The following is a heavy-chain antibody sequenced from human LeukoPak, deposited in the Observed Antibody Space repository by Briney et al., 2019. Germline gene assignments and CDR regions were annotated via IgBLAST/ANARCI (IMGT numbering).Heavy chain of an antibody. CDR3: ARLCRGSSAFFDY. V-gene: IGHV3-21*01. D-gene: IGHD1-26*01. J-gene: IGHJ4*02. CDR2: ISSSSSYI. CDR1: GFTFSSYS. Sequence: PGGSLRLSCAASGFTFSSYSMNWVRQAPGKGLEWVSSISSSSSYIYYADSVKGRFTISRDNAKDSLYLQMNSLRAEDTAVYYCARLCRGSSAFFDYWGQGTLVTVSS.